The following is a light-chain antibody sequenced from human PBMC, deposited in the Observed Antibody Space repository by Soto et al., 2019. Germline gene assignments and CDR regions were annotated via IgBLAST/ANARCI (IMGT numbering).Light chain of an antibody. J-gene: IGKJ3*01. CDR2: DTS. CDR1: QSVNNNY. CDR3: QQYGSSQFP. Sequence: EIVLMQSPGTLSLSPGEGATLSCRASQSVNNNYLAWYQQRPGQAPTVLIFDTSRRATGVPDRFSGSGSGTDFTLRISRVEPDDFAVYDFQQYGSSQFPFGPGTKVNIK. V-gene: IGKV3-20*01.